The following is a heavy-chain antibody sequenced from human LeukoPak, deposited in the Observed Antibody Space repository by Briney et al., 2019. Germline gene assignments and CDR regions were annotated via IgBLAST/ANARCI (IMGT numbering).Heavy chain of an antibody. J-gene: IGHJ4*02. CDR1: GRSLRSQY. V-gene: IGHV4-59*11. CDR3: ARFYYYDSSGYYHFDY. Sequence: SETLSLTCTVSGRSLRSQYWRWVRQPPGKGLEWVGYIYYSGSTNYNPSLKSRVTISVDTSKNQFSLKLSSVTAADTAVYYCARFYYYDSSGYYHFDYWGQGTLVTVSS. D-gene: IGHD3-22*01. CDR2: IYYSGST.